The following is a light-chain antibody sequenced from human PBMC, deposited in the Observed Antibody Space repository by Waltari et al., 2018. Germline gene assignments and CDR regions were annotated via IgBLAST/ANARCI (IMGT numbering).Light chain of an antibody. CDR2: YNS. Sequence: SYVLTQPPSVSVAPGKTARITCGGNNIGDENVHWYQQKPGQAPVGVIYYNSDRPSGIAERFTGSNSGNTATLTIRRVEAGDEADYYCQVWDSTTDHRVFGTGTKFTVL. J-gene: IGLJ1*01. CDR3: QVWDSTTDHRV. CDR1: NIGDEN. V-gene: IGLV3-21*04.